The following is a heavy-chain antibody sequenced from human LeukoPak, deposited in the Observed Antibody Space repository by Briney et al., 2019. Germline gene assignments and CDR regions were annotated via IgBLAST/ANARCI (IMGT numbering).Heavy chain of an antibody. CDR3: ARDRGFCSGTSCASIYYYMDV. J-gene: IGHJ6*03. CDR1: GFTFSSHA. V-gene: IGHV3-30*01. CDR2: ISYDGIDK. Sequence: GGSLRLSCAASGFTFSSHAIHWVRQAPGKGLEWVAAISYDGIDKLYAASVKGRFTISRDNVRNTLYLQMDSLRAEDTAVYFCARDRGFCSGTSCASIYYYMDVWGNGTTAGVSS. D-gene: IGHD2-2*01.